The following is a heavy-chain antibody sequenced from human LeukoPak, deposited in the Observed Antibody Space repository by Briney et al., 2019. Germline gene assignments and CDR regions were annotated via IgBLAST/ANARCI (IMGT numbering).Heavy chain of an antibody. CDR1: GFTFSNAW. CDR3: ARAGGYCSGGSCYSFGYYYYYMDV. CDR2: IKSKTNGGTT. J-gene: IGHJ6*03. V-gene: IGHV3-15*01. D-gene: IGHD2-15*01. Sequence: GGSLRLSCAASGFTFSNAWMSWVRQAPGKGLEWVGRIKSKTNGGTTDYAAPVKGRFTISRDSAKNSLYLQMNSLRAEDTAVYYCARAGGYCSGGSCYSFGYYYYYMDVWGKGTTVTISS.